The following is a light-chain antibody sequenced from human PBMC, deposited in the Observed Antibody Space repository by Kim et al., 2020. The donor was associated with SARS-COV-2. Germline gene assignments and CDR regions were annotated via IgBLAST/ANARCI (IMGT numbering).Light chain of an antibody. CDR2: DAY. Sequence: LSLFPGEHATLSCRASQSVSSYLAWDQQKPGQAPRLLIYDAYNRATGIPARFSGSGSGTDFTLTISSLEPEDCAVYYCQKRSNWLTFGGGTKVEIK. J-gene: IGKJ4*01. CDR3: QKRSNWLT. CDR1: QSVSSY. V-gene: IGKV3-11*01.